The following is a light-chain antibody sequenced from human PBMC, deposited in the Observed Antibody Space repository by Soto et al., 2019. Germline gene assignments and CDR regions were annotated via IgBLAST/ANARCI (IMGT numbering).Light chain of an antibody. J-gene: IGLJ1*01. CDR1: SSDVGGHNY. V-gene: IGLV2-14*03. CDR3: SSYTSSSPLYV. CDR2: DVS. Sequence: QSALTQPASVSGSPGQSITISCTGTSSDVGGHNYVSWFQHHPGKAPKLMIYDVSNRPSGVSNRFSGSKSGNTASLTISGLQAEDEADYYCSSYTSSSPLYVFGTGTKLTVL.